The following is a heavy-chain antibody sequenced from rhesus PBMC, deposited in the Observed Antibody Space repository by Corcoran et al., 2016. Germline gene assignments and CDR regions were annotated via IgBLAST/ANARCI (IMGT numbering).Heavy chain of an antibody. Sequence: QVQLQESGPGLVKPSETLSLTCAVSGGSISDSYYWSWIRQPPGKGLEWIGNIYGSCGSTYSNPPLKSRFTISTDTSKNQFSLKLSSVTAADTAVYYCARDDWNGKGDYWGQGVLVTVSS. D-gene: IGHD1-7*02. J-gene: IGHJ4*01. CDR1: GGSISDSYY. CDR2: IYGSCGST. CDR3: ARDDWNGKGDY. V-gene: IGHV4S7*01.